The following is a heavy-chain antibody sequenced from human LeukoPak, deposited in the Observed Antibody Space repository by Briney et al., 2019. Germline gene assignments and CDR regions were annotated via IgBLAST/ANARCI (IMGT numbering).Heavy chain of an antibody. Sequence: GGSLRLSCAASGFTFTNYAMSWVRQAPGKGLEWVSALSGGGDNTYYADSVRGRFTISRDNSNNTLYPQMTSLRAEDTAVYYCAKAGRAVPGMWAAFFDYWGRGTLVAVSS. CDR3: AKAGRAVPGMWAAFFDY. D-gene: IGHD6-19*01. CDR2: LSGGGDNT. V-gene: IGHV3-23*01. CDR1: GFTFTNYA. J-gene: IGHJ4*02.